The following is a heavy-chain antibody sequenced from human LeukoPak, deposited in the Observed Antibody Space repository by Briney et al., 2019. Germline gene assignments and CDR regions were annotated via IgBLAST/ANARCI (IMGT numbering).Heavy chain of an antibody. CDR1: GFTFSTYP. D-gene: IGHD6-19*01. CDR3: ARVPGITMTGGFDY. CDR2: ISHDGSNK. Sequence: GGSLRLSCAASGFTFSTYPIHWVRQAPGKGLEWVAVISHDGSNKYIADSVKGRFTISRDNSKNTLYLQMDSLRAEDTAVYYCARVPGITMTGGFDYWGQGTLVTVSS. V-gene: IGHV3-30-3*01. J-gene: IGHJ4*02.